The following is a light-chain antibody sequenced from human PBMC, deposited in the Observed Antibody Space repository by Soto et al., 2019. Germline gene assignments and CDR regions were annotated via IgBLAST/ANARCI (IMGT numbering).Light chain of an antibody. CDR2: AAS. J-gene: IGKJ1*01. V-gene: IGKV1-9*01. CDR1: QGISSY. CDR3: QQLKSLPGET. Sequence: IQSTQSPSSMSASVGDRVTITCRASQGISSYLAWYQQKPGKAPKLLIYAASTLQSGVPSRFSGSGSGTDFTLTISSLQPEDFAAYYCQQLKSLPGETFGQGTKVDIK.